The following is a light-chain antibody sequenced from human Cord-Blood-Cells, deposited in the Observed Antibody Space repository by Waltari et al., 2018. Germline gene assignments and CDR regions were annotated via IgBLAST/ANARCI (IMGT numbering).Light chain of an antibody. J-gene: IGLJ1*01. Sequence: QSALTQPASVSGSPGHSITLSCTGTSSDVGGYNYVSWYQQHPGKAPKLMIYDVSNRPSGVSNRFSGSKSGNTASLTISGLQAEDEADYYCSSYTSSSTLVFGTGTKVTVL. V-gene: IGLV2-14*03. CDR2: DVS. CDR3: SSYTSSSTLV. CDR1: SSDVGGYNY.